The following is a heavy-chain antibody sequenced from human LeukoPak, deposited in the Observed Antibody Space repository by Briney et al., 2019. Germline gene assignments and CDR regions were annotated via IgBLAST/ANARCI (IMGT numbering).Heavy chain of an antibody. CDR1: GGSFSGYY. V-gene: IGHV4-34*01. CDR2: INHSGST. CDR3: ARGSTFYYDSSGLANPFDY. Sequence: SETLSLTCAVYGGSFSGYYWSWIRQPPGKGLEWIGEINHSGSTNYNPSLKSRVTISVDTSKDQFSLKLSSVTAADTAVYYCARGSTFYYDSSGLANPFDYWGQGTLVTVSS. J-gene: IGHJ4*02. D-gene: IGHD3-22*01.